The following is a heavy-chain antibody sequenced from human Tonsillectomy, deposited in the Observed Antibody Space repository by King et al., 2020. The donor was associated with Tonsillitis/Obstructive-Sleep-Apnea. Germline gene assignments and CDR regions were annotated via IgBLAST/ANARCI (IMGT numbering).Heavy chain of an antibody. CDR3: ARSTIFGVVITPLYFDY. CDR1: GGSFSGHY. J-gene: IGHJ4*02. D-gene: IGHD3-3*01. CDR2: INQSGST. V-gene: IGHV4-34*01. Sequence: VQLQQWGAGLLKPSETLSLTCAVYGGSFSGHYWSSICQPPGEGLEWIGEINQSGSTNYNLSFTSRVTMSADTSKNQFSLNFNSVTAADTAVYYCARSTIFGVVITPLYFDYWGQGTLVTVSS.